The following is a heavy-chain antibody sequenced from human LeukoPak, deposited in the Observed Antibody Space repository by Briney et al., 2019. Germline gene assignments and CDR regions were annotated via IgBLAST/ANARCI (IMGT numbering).Heavy chain of an antibody. CDR2: IYYSGST. Sequence: SETLSLTCTVSGGSISSYYWSWIRQPPGKGLEWIGYIYYSGSTNYNPSLKSRVTMSVDTSKNQFSLKLSSVTAADTAVYYCARLERGYSYPPDDAFDIWGQGTMVTVSS. J-gene: IGHJ3*02. D-gene: IGHD5-18*01. CDR1: GGSISSYY. V-gene: IGHV4-59*12. CDR3: ARLERGYSYPPDDAFDI.